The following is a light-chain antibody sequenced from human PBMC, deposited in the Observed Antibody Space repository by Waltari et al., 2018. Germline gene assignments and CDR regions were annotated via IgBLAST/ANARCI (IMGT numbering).Light chain of an antibody. Sequence: EIVLTQSPGTLSLSPGERANLPCRASQSVSSSYLAWYQQNPGQAPRLLIYGASSRATGIPDRFSGSGSGTDFTLTISRLEPEDFAVYYCQQYGRSWNTFGQGTKLEIK. V-gene: IGKV3-20*01. CDR3: QQYGRSWNT. CDR1: QSVSSSY. J-gene: IGKJ2*01. CDR2: GAS.